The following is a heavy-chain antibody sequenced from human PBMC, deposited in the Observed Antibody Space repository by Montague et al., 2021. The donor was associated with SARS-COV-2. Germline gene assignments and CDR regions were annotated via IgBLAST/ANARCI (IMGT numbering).Heavy chain of an antibody. D-gene: IGHD3-3*01. J-gene: IGHJ5*01. V-gene: IGHV4-59*02. Sequence: SETLSLICSVSGDSVTSCYWCWIRQRHVQELQWEGFMSHSDITNNNSIFTRRVAISVTTSTNHYSLKLGSATAADTDVYYCARLSIGGPLIRWFDSWGQGTLVTVSS. CDR1: GDSVTSCY. CDR3: ARLSIGGPLIRWFDS. CDR2: MSHSDIT.